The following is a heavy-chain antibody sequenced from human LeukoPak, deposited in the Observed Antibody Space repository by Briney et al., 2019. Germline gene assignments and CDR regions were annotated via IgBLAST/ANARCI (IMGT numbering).Heavy chain of an antibody. V-gene: IGHV3-30*19. CDR3: ATQAFVVVTATVDY. D-gene: IGHD2-21*02. J-gene: IGHJ4*02. CDR2: ISYDGSNK. CDR1: GFTFSSYG. Sequence: PGGSLRLSCAASGFTFSSYGMHWVRQAPGKGLEWVAVISYDGSNKYYADSVKGRFTISRDNSKNTLYLQMNSLRAEDTAVYYCATQAFVVVTATVDYWGQGTLVTVSS.